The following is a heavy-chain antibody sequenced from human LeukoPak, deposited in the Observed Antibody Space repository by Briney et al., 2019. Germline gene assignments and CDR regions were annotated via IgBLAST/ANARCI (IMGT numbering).Heavy chain of an antibody. Sequence: PGGSLRLSCAASGFTFKRYAMSWVRQAPGKGLEWVSGISGSGNSTYYADSVKGRFTISRDNSKNTLYVQMNSLRVDDAAVYHCARGPYCSGGTCFSLGEFDPWGQGTLVTVSS. J-gene: IGHJ5*02. CDR3: ARGPYCSGGTCFSLGEFDP. CDR1: GFTFKRYA. V-gene: IGHV3-23*01. CDR2: ISGSGNST. D-gene: IGHD2-15*01.